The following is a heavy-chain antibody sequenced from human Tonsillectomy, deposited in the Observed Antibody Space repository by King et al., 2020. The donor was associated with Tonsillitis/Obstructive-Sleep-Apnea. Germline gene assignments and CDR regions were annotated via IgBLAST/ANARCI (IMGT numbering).Heavy chain of an antibody. D-gene: IGHD4-17*01. CDR2: INSDGSST. CDR3: ARGAYDYGDYEDYDAFDI. J-gene: IGHJ3*02. Sequence: VQLVESGGGLVQPGGSLRLSCAASGFTFSIYWMHWVRQAPGKGLVWVSRINSDGSSTSYADSVKGRFTISRDNAKNTLYLQMNSLRAEDTAVYYCARGAYDYGDYEDYDAFDIWGQGTMVTVSS. V-gene: IGHV3-74*01. CDR1: GFTFSIYW.